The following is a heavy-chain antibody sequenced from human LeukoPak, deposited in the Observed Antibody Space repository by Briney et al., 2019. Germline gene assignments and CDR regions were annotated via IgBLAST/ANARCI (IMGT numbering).Heavy chain of an antibody. Sequence: SETLSLTCTVSGGSISSYYWSWIRQPPGKGLEWIGYIYYSGSTNYNPSLKSRVTISVDTSKNQFSLKLSSVTAADTAVYYCARGEGSSSWFDPWGQGTLVTVSS. V-gene: IGHV4-59*12. D-gene: IGHD6-6*01. CDR3: ARGEGSSSWFDP. CDR2: IYYSGST. CDR1: GGSISSYY. J-gene: IGHJ5*02.